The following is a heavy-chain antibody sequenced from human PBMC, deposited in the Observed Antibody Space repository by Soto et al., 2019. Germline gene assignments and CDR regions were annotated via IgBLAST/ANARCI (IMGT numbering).Heavy chain of an antibody. D-gene: IGHD2-8*01. CDR1: EFSFSSYA. CDR2: ISGSAGST. CDR3: AKYACTNGVCYPYYYYVDV. V-gene: IGHV3-23*01. Sequence: GGSLRLSCAASEFSFSSYAMSWVRQAPGKGLEWVSAISGSAGSTYYADSVKGRFTTSRDNSKNTLYLQMTSLRAEDTAVYYCAKYACTNGVCYPYYYYVDVWGKGTTVTVSS. J-gene: IGHJ6*03.